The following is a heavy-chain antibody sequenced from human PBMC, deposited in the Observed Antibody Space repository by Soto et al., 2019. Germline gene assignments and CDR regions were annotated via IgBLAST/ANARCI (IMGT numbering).Heavy chain of an antibody. Sequence: ASVKVSCKVSGYTLTELSMHWVRQAPGKGLEWMGGFDPEDGETIYAQKFQGRVTMTEDTSTDTAYMELSSLRSEDTAVYYCATADIAARPYYYYYYMDVWGKGTTVTVSS. J-gene: IGHJ6*03. CDR1: GYTLTELS. CDR2: FDPEDGET. V-gene: IGHV1-24*01. CDR3: ATADIAARPYYYYYYMDV. D-gene: IGHD6-6*01.